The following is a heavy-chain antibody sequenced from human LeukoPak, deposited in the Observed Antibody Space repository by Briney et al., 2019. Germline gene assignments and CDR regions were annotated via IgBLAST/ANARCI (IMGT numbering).Heavy chain of an antibody. CDR2: IHTSGDT. D-gene: IGHD4-17*01. Sequence: GGSLRLSCAASGLTGSHNYVSWVRQAPGKGLEWVSAIHTSGDTCYADSVKGRFAISRDTSKNTLYLQINSPRVEDTAVYYCIVFGDSNHWGQGTLVTVSS. CDR3: IVFGDSNH. V-gene: IGHV3-53*01. J-gene: IGHJ5*02. CDR1: GLTGSHNY.